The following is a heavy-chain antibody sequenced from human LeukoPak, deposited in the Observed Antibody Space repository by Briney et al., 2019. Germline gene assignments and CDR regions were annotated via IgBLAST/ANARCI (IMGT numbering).Heavy chain of an antibody. D-gene: IGHD3-3*01. V-gene: IGHV1-2*02. CDR2: INPKSGGT. Sequence: ASVKVSCKASGYTFTGYYMHWVRQAPGQGLEWMGWINPKSGGTNYAQKFQGRVTMTRDTSISTAYMELSRLRSDDTAVYYCARGTYYDFWSGYPYWGQGTLVTVSS. J-gene: IGHJ4*02. CDR3: ARGTYYDFWSGYPY. CDR1: GYTFTGYY.